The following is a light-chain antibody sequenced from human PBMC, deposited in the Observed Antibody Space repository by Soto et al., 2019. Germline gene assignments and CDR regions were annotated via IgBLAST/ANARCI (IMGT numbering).Light chain of an antibody. Sequence: QSALTQPASVSGSPGQSITLSCTGTSSDVGGNHVSWYQQHPGKTPRLIIYDVSNRPSVISNRFSGSTSDNTASPTISGLDADEEAYYYCRSHTSTSRYVFGTGTKLTVL. J-gene: IGLJ1*01. CDR1: SSDVGGNH. V-gene: IGLV2-14*03. CDR2: DVS. CDR3: RSHTSTSRYV.